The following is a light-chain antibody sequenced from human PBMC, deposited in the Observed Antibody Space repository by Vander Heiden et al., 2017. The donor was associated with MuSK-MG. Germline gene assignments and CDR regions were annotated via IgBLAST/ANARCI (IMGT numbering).Light chain of an antibody. J-gene: IGKJ4*01. CDR2: GAS. CDR1: QSISSN. CDR3: QQYNDWPLT. V-gene: IGKV3-15*01. Sequence: EIVMTQSPATLSVSPGENATLPCRASQSISSNLAWYQQKPGQAPRLLIDGASTRAIGFPARFSGSGSGTEFTLTISSLQSEDFAVYYCQQYNDWPLTFGGGTKVEIK.